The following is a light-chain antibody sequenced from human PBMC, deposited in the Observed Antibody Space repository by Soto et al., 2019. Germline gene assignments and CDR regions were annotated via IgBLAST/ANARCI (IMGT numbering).Light chain of an antibody. CDR2: GAS. J-gene: IGKJ3*01. CDR1: QGVSTNY. Sequence: EIVLTQSPGTLSLSPGGRATLSCRASQGVSTNYLAWYQHKLGQAPRLLIYGASSRATGIPDRFSCNGSETDFTLNISRLEPEDFAVYYCHQDGSTPFTFGPGTKVDIK. V-gene: IGKV3-20*01. CDR3: HQDGSTPFT.